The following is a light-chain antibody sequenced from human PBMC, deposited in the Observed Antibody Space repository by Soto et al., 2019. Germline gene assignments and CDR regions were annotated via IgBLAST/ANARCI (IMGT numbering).Light chain of an antibody. J-gene: IGKJ2*01. CDR1: QSVSSSY. CDR3: QQYGSSPRT. CDR2: GAS. Sequence: EIALTQSPGTLSLSPGERATLSRRASQSVSSSYLAWYQQKPGQAPRLLIYGASSRATGIPDRFSGSGSGTDFTLTISRLEPEDFAVYYCQQYGSSPRTFGQGTKLEIK. V-gene: IGKV3-20*01.